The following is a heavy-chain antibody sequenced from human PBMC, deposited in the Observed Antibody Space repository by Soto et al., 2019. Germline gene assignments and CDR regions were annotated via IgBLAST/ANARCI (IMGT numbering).Heavy chain of an antibody. D-gene: IGHD3-9*01. V-gene: IGHV4-31*03. CDR1: GGSISSGGYY. Sequence: PSETLSLTCTVSGGSISSGGYYWSWIRQHPGKGLEWIGYIYYSGSTYYNPSLKSRVTISVDTSKNQFSLKLSSVTAADTAVYYCARALGYDILTGYRGGWFDPWGQGTLVTVAS. CDR2: IYYSGST. CDR3: ARALGYDILTGYRGGWFDP. J-gene: IGHJ5*02.